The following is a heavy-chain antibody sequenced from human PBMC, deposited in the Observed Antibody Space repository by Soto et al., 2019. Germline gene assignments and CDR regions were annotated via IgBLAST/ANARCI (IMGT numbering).Heavy chain of an antibody. CDR2: INHSGST. J-gene: IGHJ6*03. D-gene: IGHD3-9*01. CDR1: GRSFSGYY. CDR3: ARALDLYYYYYYMDV. Sequence: SETLSLTCAVYGRSFSGYYWSWIRQPPGKGLEWIGEINHSGSTNYNPSLKSRVTISVDTSKNQFSLKLSSVTAADTAVYYCARALDLYYYYYYMDVWGKGTTVTVSS. V-gene: IGHV4-34*01.